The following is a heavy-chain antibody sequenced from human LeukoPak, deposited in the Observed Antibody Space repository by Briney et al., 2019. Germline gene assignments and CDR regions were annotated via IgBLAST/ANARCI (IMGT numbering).Heavy chain of an antibody. CDR3: ARAIAAAAPTGEGNWFDP. Sequence: ASVKVSCKASGGTFSSYAIGWVRQAPGQGLEWMGGIIPIFGTANYAQKFQDSVTITTDESTSTAYMELSSLRSEDTAVYYCARAIAAAAPTGEGNWFDPWGQGTLVTVSS. V-gene: IGHV1-69*05. CDR2: IIPIFGTA. J-gene: IGHJ5*02. CDR1: GGTFSSYA. D-gene: IGHD6-13*01.